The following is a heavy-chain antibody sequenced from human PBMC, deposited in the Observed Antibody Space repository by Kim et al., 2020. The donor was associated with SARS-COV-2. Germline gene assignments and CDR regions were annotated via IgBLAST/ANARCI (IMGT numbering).Heavy chain of an antibody. CDR1: GGSISTYY. CDR2: IYYSGST. J-gene: IGHJ3*02. D-gene: IGHD3-10*01. V-gene: IGHV4-59*01. Sequence: SETLSLTCTVSGGSISTYYWSWIRQPPGKGLEWIGHIYYSGSTNYNRSLRSRVTISVDTSKNQFSLKLSSVTAADTAMYYCARDTYYYGSGSWDDIFDSWGQGRMVTVSS. CDR3: ARDTYYYGSGSWDDIFDS.